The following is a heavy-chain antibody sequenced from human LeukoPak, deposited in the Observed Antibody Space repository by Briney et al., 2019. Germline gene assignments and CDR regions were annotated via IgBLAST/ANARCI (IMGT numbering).Heavy chain of an antibody. D-gene: IGHD3-3*01. CDR2: IYTSGST. V-gene: IGHV4-4*07. CDR1: GGSISSYY. J-gene: IGHJ6*02. Sequence: PSETLSLTCTVSGGSISSYYWSWIRQPAGKGLEWIGRIYTSGSTNYNPSLKSRVTMSVDTSKNQFSLKLSSVIAADTAVYYCASRTKYYYYGMDVWGQGTTVTVSS. CDR3: ASRTKYYYYGMDV.